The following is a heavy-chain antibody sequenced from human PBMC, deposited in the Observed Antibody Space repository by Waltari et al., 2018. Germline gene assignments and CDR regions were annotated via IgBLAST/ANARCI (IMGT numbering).Heavy chain of an antibody. CDR3: ARQWIVGTNPTPIRWFDP. Sequence: QVQLQESGPGLVKPSEPLSLTCAVSGYSISSGYYWGSIRQPPGKGLEWIGSIYHSGSTYYNPSLKSRVTISVDTSKNQFSLKLSSVTAADTAVYYCARQWIVGTNPTPIRWFDPWGQGTLVTVSS. V-gene: IGHV4-38-2*01. CDR1: GYSISSGYY. D-gene: IGHD1-26*01. J-gene: IGHJ5*02. CDR2: IYHSGST.